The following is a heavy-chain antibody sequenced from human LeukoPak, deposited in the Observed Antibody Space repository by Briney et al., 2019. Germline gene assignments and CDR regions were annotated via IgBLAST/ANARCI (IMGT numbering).Heavy chain of an antibody. J-gene: IGHJ4*02. CDR1: GFTFDDYD. D-gene: IGHD3-22*01. CDR2: ISWNSGSI. V-gene: IGHV3-9*01. Sequence: GGSLRLSCAASGFTFDDYDMHWVRQAPGKGLEWVSGISWNSGSIGYADSVKGRFTISRDNAKNSLYLQMNSLRAEDTAVYYCASISITIIVADYWGQGTLVTVSS. CDR3: ASISITIIVADY.